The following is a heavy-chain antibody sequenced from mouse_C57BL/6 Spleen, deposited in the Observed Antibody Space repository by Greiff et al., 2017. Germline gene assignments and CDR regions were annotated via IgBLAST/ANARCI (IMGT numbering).Heavy chain of an antibody. Sequence: EVQLQQSGPELVKPGASVKISCKASGYTFTDYYMNWVKQSHGKSLEWIGDINPNNGGTSYNQKFKGKATLTVDKSSSTAYMELRSLTSEDSAVYYCASDGYSYAMDYWGQGTSVTVSS. V-gene: IGHV1-26*01. CDR1: GYTFTDYY. J-gene: IGHJ4*01. CDR2: INPNNGGT. D-gene: IGHD2-3*01. CDR3: ASDGYSYAMDY.